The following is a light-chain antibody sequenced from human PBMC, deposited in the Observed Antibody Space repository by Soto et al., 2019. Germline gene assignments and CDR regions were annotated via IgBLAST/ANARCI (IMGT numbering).Light chain of an antibody. J-gene: IGLJ2*01. V-gene: IGLV2-18*02. Sequence: QSALTQPPSVSGSPGQSVTISCTGTSSDVGSYNRVSWYQQPPGTAPKLMIYEVSNRPSGVPDRFSGPKSGNTASLTISGLQAEDEADYYCSSYTSSSTYVVFGGGTTVTVL. CDR3: SSYTSSSTYVV. CDR1: SSDVGSYNR. CDR2: EVS.